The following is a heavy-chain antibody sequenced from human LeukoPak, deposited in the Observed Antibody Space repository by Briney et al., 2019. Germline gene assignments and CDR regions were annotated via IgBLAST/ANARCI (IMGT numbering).Heavy chain of an antibody. CDR1: GSTFSISA. CDR2: IIPIFGTT. CDR3: ASAVLSDILTGYLYYFDY. D-gene: IGHD3-9*01. J-gene: IGHJ4*02. Sequence: SVNLSCNGSGSTFSISAISWDRHAPGQGLEWMGGIIPIFGTTNYAYNFPGRVTITAYKATSTAYMELSSLRSEDTAVYYCASAVLSDILTGYLYYFDYWGQGTLVTVSS. V-gene: IGHV1-69*06.